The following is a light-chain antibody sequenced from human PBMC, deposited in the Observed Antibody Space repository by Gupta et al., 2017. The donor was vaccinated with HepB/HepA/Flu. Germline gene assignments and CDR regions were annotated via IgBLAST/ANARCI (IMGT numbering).Light chain of an antibody. CDR3: QQRNSYPLT. Sequence: DIQLTQSPSFLSASVGDRVTITCRASQGITNHLGWYQQKPGKAPKLLIHSASILQSGVPSRFSGSGSGTGFTLTISSLQPEDFATYYCQQRNSYPLTFGGGTKVEI. CDR2: SAS. J-gene: IGKJ4*01. V-gene: IGKV1-9*01. CDR1: QGITNH.